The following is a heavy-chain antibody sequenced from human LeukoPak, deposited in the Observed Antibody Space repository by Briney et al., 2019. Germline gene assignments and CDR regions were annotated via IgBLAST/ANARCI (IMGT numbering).Heavy chain of an antibody. V-gene: IGHV4-39*07. CDR2: INYSGNT. CDR3: ARIIISGSNWFDP. J-gene: IGHJ5*02. CDR1: GGSISSTNVY. Sequence: SETLSLTCTVSGGSISSTNVYWGWVRQPPEKGLEWIGSINYSGNTYYSASLNSRITISIDTPKNQFSLKLTSVTAADTAVYYCARIIISGSNWFDPWGQGTLVTVSS. D-gene: IGHD1-26*01.